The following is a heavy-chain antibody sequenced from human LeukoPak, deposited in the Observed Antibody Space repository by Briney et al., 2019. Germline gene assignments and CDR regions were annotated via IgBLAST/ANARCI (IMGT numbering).Heavy chain of an antibody. CDR3: ARDGTIVVVPAAKVYYYYMDV. V-gene: IGHV1-24*01. Sequence: GASVKVSCKVSGYTLTELFMHWVRQAPGKGLEWMGGFDPEDGETVYAQKFQGRVTMTTDTSTSTAYMELRSLRSDDTAVYYCARDGTIVVVPAAKVYYYYMDVWGKGTTVTVSS. CDR1: GYTLTELF. D-gene: IGHD2-2*01. CDR2: FDPEDGET. J-gene: IGHJ6*03.